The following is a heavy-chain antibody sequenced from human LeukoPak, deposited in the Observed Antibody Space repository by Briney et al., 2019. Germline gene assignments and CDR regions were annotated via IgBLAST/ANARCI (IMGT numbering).Heavy chain of an antibody. CDR1: GYTFTSYG. CDR2: ISAYNGNT. D-gene: IGHD3-22*01. CDR3: ARAYYYDSSGYSATFDP. Sequence: ASVKVSCKASGYTFTSYGISWVRQAPGQGLEWMGWISAYNGNTNYAQKLQGRVTMTTDTSTSTAYMELRSLRSDDTAVYYCARAYYYDSSGYSATFDPWGQGTLVTVS. V-gene: IGHV1-18*01. J-gene: IGHJ5*02.